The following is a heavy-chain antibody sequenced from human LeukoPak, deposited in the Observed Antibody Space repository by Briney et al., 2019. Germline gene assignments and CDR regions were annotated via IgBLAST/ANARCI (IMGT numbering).Heavy chain of an antibody. CDR2: ISYDGSNK. Sequence: GSLRLSCAASGFTFSSYGMHWVRQAPGKGLEWVAVISYDGSNKYYADSVKGRFTISRDNSKNTLYLQMNSLRAEDTAVYYCARDKYLGHYGMDVWGQGATVTVSS. D-gene: IGHD2/OR15-2a*01. J-gene: IGHJ6*02. CDR1: GFTFSSYG. CDR3: ARDKYLGHYGMDV. V-gene: IGHV3-30*03.